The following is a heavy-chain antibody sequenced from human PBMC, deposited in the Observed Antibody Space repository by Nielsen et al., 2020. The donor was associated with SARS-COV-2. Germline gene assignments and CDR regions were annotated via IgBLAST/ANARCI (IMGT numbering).Heavy chain of an antibody. CDR1: GSSLSSYY. D-gene: IGHD2-2*01. CDR2: IYYSGST. CDR3: ARLSLYCSSTSCYPYSYYFDY. Sequence: SETLSLTCTVSGSSLSSYYWSWIRQPPGKGLEWIGYIYYSGSTNYNPSLKSRVTISVDTSKNQFSLKLSSVTAADTAVYYCARLSLYCSSTSCYPYSYYFDYWGQGTLVTVSS. J-gene: IGHJ4*02. V-gene: IGHV4-59*08.